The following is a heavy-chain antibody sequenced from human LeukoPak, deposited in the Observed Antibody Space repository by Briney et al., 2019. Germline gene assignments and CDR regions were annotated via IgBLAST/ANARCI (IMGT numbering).Heavy chain of an antibody. D-gene: IGHD3-22*01. V-gene: IGHV3-9*01. CDR2: INWKSDDI. CDR3: AKGLYDSSGSFDY. Sequence: PGRSLRLSCAASGFTFDDYAMHWVRLAPGKGLEWVSSINWKSDDIGYADSVKGRFTISRDNAKNSLYLQMNSLRAEDTALYYCAKGLYDSSGSFDYWGQGTLVTVSS. J-gene: IGHJ4*02. CDR1: GFTFDDYA.